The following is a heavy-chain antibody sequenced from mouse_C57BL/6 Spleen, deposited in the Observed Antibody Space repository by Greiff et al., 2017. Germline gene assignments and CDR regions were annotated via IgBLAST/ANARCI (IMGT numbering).Heavy chain of an antibody. CDR1: GYAFSSSW. CDR3: GRRRDDDGADYFDY. J-gene: IGHJ2*01. CDR2: IYPGDGDT. Sequence: QVQLQQSGPELVKPGASVKISCKASGYAFSSSWMNWVKQRPGKGLEWIGRIYPGDGDTNYNGKFKGKATLTADKSSSTAYMQLSSLTSEDSAVYFCGRRRDDDGADYFDYWGQGTTLTVSS. D-gene: IGHD2-4*01. V-gene: IGHV1-82*01.